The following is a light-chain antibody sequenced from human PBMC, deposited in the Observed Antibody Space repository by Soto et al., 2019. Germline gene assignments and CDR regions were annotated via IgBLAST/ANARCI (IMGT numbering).Light chain of an antibody. CDR3: QQRYSTPLYT. CDR1: QSIDSY. V-gene: IGKV1-39*01. Sequence: DIQMTQSPSSLSASVGDRVTITCRASQSIDSYLNWYQQKPGKAPKLLIYAASSLQSGVPSRFSGSGSGTDFTLTISSLQPEDFATYYCQQRYSTPLYTFGQGTKLEIK. J-gene: IGKJ2*01. CDR2: AAS.